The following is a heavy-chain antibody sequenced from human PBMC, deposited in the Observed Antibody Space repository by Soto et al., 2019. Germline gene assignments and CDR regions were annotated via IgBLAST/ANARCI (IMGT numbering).Heavy chain of an antibody. CDR3: ARDIAAALGAWFDP. CDR2: IYYTGTT. Sequence: QVQLQESGPGLVKPSQTLSLTCTVSGGSLGSGDLYWSWIRQPPGKGLEWIGYIYYTGTTQYNPSLRSRVAMSLDTSKNQFSLKLSSVTAADTAVYYCARDIAAALGAWFDPWGQGTLVTVSS. D-gene: IGHD6-13*01. V-gene: IGHV4-30-4*01. J-gene: IGHJ5*02. CDR1: GGSLGSGDLY.